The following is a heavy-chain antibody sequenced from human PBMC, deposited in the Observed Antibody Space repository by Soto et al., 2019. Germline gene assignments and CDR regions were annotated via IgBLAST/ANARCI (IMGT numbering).Heavy chain of an antibody. V-gene: IGHV3-66*01. CDR1: GVTVSSNY. D-gene: IGHD5-18*01. CDR2: IYSGGST. CDR3: ARDGYNCGGGYLDY. J-gene: IGHJ4*02. Sequence: EVQLVESGGGLVQPGGSLRLSCAASGVTVSSNYMSWVRQAPGKGLEWVSVIYSGGSTYYADSVKGRFTISRDNSKHTLYFQMNSLRAEDPAVYYCARDGYNCGGGYLDYWGQGTLVTVSS.